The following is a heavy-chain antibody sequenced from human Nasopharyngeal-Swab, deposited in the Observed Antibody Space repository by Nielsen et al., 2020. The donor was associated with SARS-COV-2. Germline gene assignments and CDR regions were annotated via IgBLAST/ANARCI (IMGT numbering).Heavy chain of an antibody. CDR3: ARGPGRNYDFWSGYYTPSSYYYYYMDV. Sequence: WICQPPGKGLEWIGYIYYSGSTNYNPSLKSRVTISVDTSKNQFSLKLSSVTAADTAVYYCARGPGRNYDFWSGYYTPSSYYYYYMDVWGKGTTVTVSS. J-gene: IGHJ6*03. CDR2: IYYSGST. D-gene: IGHD3-3*01. V-gene: IGHV4-59*01.